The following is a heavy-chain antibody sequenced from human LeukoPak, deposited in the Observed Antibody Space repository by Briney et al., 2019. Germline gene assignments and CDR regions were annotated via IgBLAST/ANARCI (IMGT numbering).Heavy chain of an antibody. D-gene: IGHD3-10*01. CDR1: GFTFSRYW. Sequence: GGSLRLSCATSGFTFSRYWMSWVRQAPGKGLEWVSGISGSGGSTYYADSVKGRFTISRDNSKNTLYLQMNSLRVEDTAVYYCARVRGSKSMDVWGQGTTVTVSS. J-gene: IGHJ6*02. V-gene: IGHV3-23*01. CDR2: ISGSGGST. CDR3: ARVRGSKSMDV.